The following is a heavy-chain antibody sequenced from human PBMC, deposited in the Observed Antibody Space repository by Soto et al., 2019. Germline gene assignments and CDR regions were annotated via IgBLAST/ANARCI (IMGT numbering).Heavy chain of an antibody. D-gene: IGHD3-22*01. CDR3: ARDNGRENYYDSSGYWYYFDY. V-gene: IGHV4-59*01. J-gene: IGHJ4*02. CDR1: VGSISSYY. Sequence: PSETLSLTCTVSVGSISSYYWSWILQPPGKGLEWIGYIYYSGSTNYNPPLKSRVTISVDTSKNQFSLKLSSVTAADTAVYYCARDNGRENYYDSSGYWYYFDYWGQGTLVTVS. CDR2: IYYSGST.